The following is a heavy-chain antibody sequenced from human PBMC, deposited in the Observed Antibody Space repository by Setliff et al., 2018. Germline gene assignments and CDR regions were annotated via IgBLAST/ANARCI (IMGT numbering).Heavy chain of an antibody. D-gene: IGHD1-1*01. Sequence: GGSLRLSCAAPGFTFNSYSINWVRQAPGKGLEWVSSISSTGSYKPYADSVRGRFTISRDNAKNSVDLQMSSLRPEDTAIYFCVRGLSDRVNWFAFDYWGQGTLVTVSS. V-gene: IGHV3-21*06. CDR3: VRGLSDRVNWFAFDY. CDR1: GFTFNSYS. CDR2: ISSTGSYK. J-gene: IGHJ4*02.